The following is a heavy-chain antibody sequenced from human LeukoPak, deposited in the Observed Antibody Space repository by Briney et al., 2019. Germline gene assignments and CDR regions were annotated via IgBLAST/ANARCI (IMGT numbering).Heavy chain of an antibody. Sequence: GGSLRLSCAASGFTFSGSALHWVRQASGKGLEWIGRIRSKTNNYATTYAASVKGRFTISRDDSKNTAFLQMNNLQTEDTAVYYCTGEKEAYNFGLAYYYYYMDVWGKGTTVTVSS. D-gene: IGHD1-1*01. CDR1: GFTFSGSA. CDR3: TGEKEAYNFGLAYYYYYMDV. J-gene: IGHJ6*03. V-gene: IGHV3-73*01. CDR2: IRSKTNNYAT.